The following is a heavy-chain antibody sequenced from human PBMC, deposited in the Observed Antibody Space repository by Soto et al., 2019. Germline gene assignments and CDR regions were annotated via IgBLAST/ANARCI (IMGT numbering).Heavy chain of an antibody. Sequence: SETLSLTCTVSGGSTSSGSYYWGWIRQPPGKGLEWIGSIYYSGSTYYNPSLKSRVTMSVDASKSQFSLKLNSVTAADTAVYYCARHMGPLLTFDYWGQGTLVTVSS. CDR2: IYYSGST. J-gene: IGHJ4*02. V-gene: IGHV4-39*01. CDR1: GGSTSSGSYY. D-gene: IGHD1-26*01. CDR3: ARHMGPLLTFDY.